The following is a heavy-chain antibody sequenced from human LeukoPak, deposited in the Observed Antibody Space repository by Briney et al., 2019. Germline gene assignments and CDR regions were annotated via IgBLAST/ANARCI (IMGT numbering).Heavy chain of an antibody. CDR2: INPNSGGT. D-gene: IGHD2-2*01. CDR1: GYTFTGYY. CDR3: ARDLVPAANYARYYYYYSMDV. J-gene: IGHJ6*03. V-gene: IGHV1-2*06. Sequence: ASVKVSCKASGYTFTGYYMHWVRQAPGQGLEWMGLINPNSGGTNYAQKFQGRVTMTRDTSISTAYMELSRLRSDDTAVYYCARDLVPAANYARYYYYYSMDVWGKGTTVTVSS.